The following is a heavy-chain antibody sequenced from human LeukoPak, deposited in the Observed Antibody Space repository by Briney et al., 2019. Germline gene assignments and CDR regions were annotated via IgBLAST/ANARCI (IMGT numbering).Heavy chain of an antibody. J-gene: IGHJ4*02. CDR2: ISGSGAST. V-gene: IGHV3-23*01. Sequence: PGGSLRLSCAASGFTFSSYSMNWVRQAPGKGLEWVSAISGSGASTYYADSVKGRFTISRDNSKNMLYLQMNSLRVEDTAVYYCAKRPVTKHFDYWGQGTLVTVSS. CDR1: GFTFSSYS. D-gene: IGHD4-17*01. CDR3: AKRPVTKHFDY.